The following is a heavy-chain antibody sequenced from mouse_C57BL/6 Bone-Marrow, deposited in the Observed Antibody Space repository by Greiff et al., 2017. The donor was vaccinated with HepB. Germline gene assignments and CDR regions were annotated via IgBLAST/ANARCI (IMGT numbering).Heavy chain of an antibody. CDR2: IYPGDGDT. J-gene: IGHJ2*01. D-gene: IGHD3-3*01. CDR3: ARRDWYYFDY. CDR1: GYAFSSSW. V-gene: IGHV1-82*01. Sequence: QVQLKESGPELVKPGASVKISCKASGYAFSSSWMNWVKQRPGKGLEWIGRIYPGDGDTNYNGKFKGKATLTADKSSSTAYMQLSSLTSEDSAVYFCARRDWYYFDYWGQGTTLTVSS.